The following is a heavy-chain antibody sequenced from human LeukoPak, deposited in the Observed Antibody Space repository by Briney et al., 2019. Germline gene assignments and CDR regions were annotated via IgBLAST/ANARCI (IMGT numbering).Heavy chain of an antibody. J-gene: IGHJ3*02. Sequence: GGSLRLSCTASGFTFSSYAMNWVRQAPGKGLEWVAVISYDGSNKYYADSVKGRFTISRDNSKNTLYLQMNSLRAEDTAVYYCAREFHYYDSSGYYYDAFDIWGQGTMVTVSS. D-gene: IGHD3-22*01. CDR2: ISYDGSNK. CDR3: AREFHYYDSSGYYYDAFDI. CDR1: GFTFSSYA. V-gene: IGHV3-30-3*01.